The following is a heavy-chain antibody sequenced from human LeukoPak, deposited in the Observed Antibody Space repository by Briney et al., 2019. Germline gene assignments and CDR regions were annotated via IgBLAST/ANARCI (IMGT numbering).Heavy chain of an antibody. V-gene: IGHV1-69*04. CDR3: ARAGGDYYDSSGYFPFDY. CDR2: IIPILGIA. D-gene: IGHD3-22*01. CDR1: GGTFSSYA. J-gene: IGHJ4*02. Sequence: ASVKVSCKASGGTFSSYAISWVRQAPGQGLEWMGRIIPILGIANYAQKFQGRVTITADKSTSTAYMGLSSLRSEDTAVYYCARAGGDYYDSSGYFPFDYWGQGTLVTVSS.